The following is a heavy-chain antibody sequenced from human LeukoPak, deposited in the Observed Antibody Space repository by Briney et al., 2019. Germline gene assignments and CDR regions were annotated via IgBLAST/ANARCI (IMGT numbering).Heavy chain of an antibody. V-gene: IGHV1-69*05. CDR2: IIPIFGTA. CDR1: EGTFTSYA. D-gene: IGHD3-16*01. CDR3: ASSSWASMIKPGGWFDP. J-gene: IGHJ5*02. Sequence: SVKVSCKASEGTFTSYAISWVRQAPGQGLEWMGGIIPIFGTANYAQKFQGRVTITTDESTSTAYMELSSLRSEDTAVSYCASSSWASMIKPGGWFDPWGQGTLVTVSS.